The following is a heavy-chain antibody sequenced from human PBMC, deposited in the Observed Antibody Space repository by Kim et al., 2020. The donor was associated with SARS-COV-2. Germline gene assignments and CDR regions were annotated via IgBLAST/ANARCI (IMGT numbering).Heavy chain of an antibody. J-gene: IGHJ3*02. CDR3: ARERSLTGYYNDAFDI. V-gene: IGHV3-53*01. D-gene: IGHD3-9*01. Sequence: SVKGRITISRDNSKNTLYLQMNSLRAEDTAVYYCARERSLTGYYNDAFDIWGQGTMVTVSS.